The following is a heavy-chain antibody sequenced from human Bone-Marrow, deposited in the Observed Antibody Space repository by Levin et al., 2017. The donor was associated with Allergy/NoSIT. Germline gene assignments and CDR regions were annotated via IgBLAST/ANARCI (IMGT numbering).Heavy chain of an antibody. CDR3: ARDAGWELITWFAP. CDR1: GGTFSSSA. CDR2: IIPLFNTV. J-gene: IGHJ5*02. V-gene: IGHV1-69*06. Sequence: GGSLRLSCKASGGTFSSSAISWVRQAPGQGLEWLGGIIPLFNTVNYAQKFQGRVTITADKSTGTAYMELNSLRYEDTAVYYCARDAGWELITWFAPWGQGTLVTVSS. D-gene: IGHD4-23*01.